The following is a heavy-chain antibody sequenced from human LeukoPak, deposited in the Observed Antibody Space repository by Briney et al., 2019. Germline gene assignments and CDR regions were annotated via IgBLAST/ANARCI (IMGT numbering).Heavy chain of an antibody. CDR2: MNPNSGNT. CDR1: GYTFTSYD. CDR3: ARGQSVLLWFGELLATLYDY. Sequence: GASVKVSCKASGYTFTSYDINWVRQATGQGLVWMGWMNPNSGNTGYAQKFQGRVTMTGNTSISTAYMELSSLRSEDTAVYYCARGQSVLLWFGELLATLYDYWGQGTLVTVSS. D-gene: IGHD3-10*01. J-gene: IGHJ4*02. V-gene: IGHV1-8*01.